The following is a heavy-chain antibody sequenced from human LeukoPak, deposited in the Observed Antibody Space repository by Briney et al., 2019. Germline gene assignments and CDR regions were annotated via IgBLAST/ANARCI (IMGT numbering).Heavy chain of an antibody. Sequence: GGSLRLSCAASGFTFSSYEMNWVRQAPGKGLEWVSYISSSGSTIYYADSVKGRFTISRDNAKNSLHLQMNSLRAEDTAVYYCARFLGYCSGGSCSDPNWFDPWGQGTLVTVSS. V-gene: IGHV3-48*03. CDR2: ISSSGSTI. CDR1: GFTFSSYE. D-gene: IGHD2-15*01. CDR3: ARFLGYCSGGSCSDPNWFDP. J-gene: IGHJ5*02.